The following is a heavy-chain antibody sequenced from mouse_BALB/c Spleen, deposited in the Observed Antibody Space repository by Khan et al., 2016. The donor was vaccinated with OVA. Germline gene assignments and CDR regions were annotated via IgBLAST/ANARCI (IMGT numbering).Heavy chain of an antibody. CDR2: ISTGGHYT. Sequence: EVELVESGGDLVKPGGSLNLSCAASGFTFSTYGMSWVRQTPDKRLEWVATISTGGHYTYYIDSVQGRFTISRDNAKNTLHLQMSSLKSEDTAMYYCARLAYYYNSEGFAYWGQGTLVTVSA. V-gene: IGHV5-6*01. CDR1: GFTFSTYG. D-gene: IGHD1-1*02. J-gene: IGHJ3*01. CDR3: ARLAYYYNSEGFAY.